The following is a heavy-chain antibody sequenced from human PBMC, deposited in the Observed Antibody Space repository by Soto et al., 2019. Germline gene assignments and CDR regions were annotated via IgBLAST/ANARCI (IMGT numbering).Heavy chain of an antibody. CDR1: GFTFSSYA. D-gene: IGHD6-19*01. V-gene: IGHV3-23*01. CDR2: ISGSGRST. Sequence: EVQQLESGGGLVQPGGSLRLSSAASGFTFSSYAMSWVRQAPGKGLEWVSGISGSGRSTYYADSVKGRFTISRDNSKNTLYLQMNSLRAEDTAVYYCAKEEGYSSAWTEIDYWGQGTLVTVSS. J-gene: IGHJ4*02. CDR3: AKEEGYSSAWTEIDY.